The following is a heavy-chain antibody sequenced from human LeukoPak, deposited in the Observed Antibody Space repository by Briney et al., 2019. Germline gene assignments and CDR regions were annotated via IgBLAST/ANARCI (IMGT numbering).Heavy chain of an antibody. CDR1: GDSVSSTSYH. J-gene: IGHJ4*02. D-gene: IGHD2-15*01. Sequence: SETLSLTCTVSGDSVSSTSYHWSWIRQPLGKGLEWLANIHDSGTAHYNPSLNSRISMSVATSKTQFSLKLTSVTAADTAVYYCERLGYCSGDRCPPDYRGQGTLVPVSS. CDR3: ERLGYCSGDRCPPDY. CDR2: IHDSGTA. V-gene: IGHV4-39*01.